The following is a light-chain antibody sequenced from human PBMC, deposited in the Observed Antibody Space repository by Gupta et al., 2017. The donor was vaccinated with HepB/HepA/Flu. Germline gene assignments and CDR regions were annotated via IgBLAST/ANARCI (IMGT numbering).Light chain of an antibody. V-gene: IGKV3-20*01. Sequence: EIVLTQPPGTLSLSPGERATLSCRASQSVSSSYLAWYQQKPGQAPRLLIYGASSRATGLPDRFSGSGSGTDFTLTISRLEPEDFAVYYCQQYGSSPRTFGQGTKVEIK. CDR3: QQYGSSPRT. CDR1: QSVSSSY. CDR2: GAS. J-gene: IGKJ1*01.